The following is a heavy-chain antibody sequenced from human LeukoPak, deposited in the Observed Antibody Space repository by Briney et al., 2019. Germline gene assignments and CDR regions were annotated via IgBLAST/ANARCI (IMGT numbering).Heavy chain of an antibody. CDR3: TRVYRNYGSGSYHFDY. CDR2: IRSKAYGGTT. J-gene: IGHJ4*02. D-gene: IGHD3-10*01. V-gene: IGHV3-49*04. Sequence: GGSLRLSCTASGFTFGDYAMSWVRQAPGKGLEWVGFIRSKAYGGTTEYAASVKGRFTISRDDSKSIAYLRMNSLKTKDTAVYYCTRVYRNYGSGSYHFDYWGQGTLVTVSS. CDR1: GFTFGDYA.